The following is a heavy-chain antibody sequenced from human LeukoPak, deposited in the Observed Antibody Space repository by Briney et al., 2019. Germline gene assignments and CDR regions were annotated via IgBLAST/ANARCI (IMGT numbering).Heavy chain of an antibody. Sequence: ASVKVSCKASAYTFTSYYMHWVRQAPGQGLEWMGIINPSGGSTSYAQKFQGRVTMTRDTSTSTVYMELSSLRSEDTAVYYCARDGRAGTYGMDVWGQGTTVTVSS. V-gene: IGHV1-46*01. J-gene: IGHJ6*02. D-gene: IGHD1/OR15-1a*01. CDR2: INPSGGST. CDR3: ARDGRAGTYGMDV. CDR1: AYTFTSYY.